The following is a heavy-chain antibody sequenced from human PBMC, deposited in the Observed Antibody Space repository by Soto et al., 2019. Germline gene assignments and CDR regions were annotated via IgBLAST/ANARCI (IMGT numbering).Heavy chain of an antibody. CDR2: ISSSSSYI. Sequence: GGSLRLSCAASVFTFSSYSMSWVRQAPGKGLEWVSSISSSSSYIYYADSVKGRFAISRDNAKNSLYLQMNSLRAKDTAVYYCARWGRSNPYYYYYYGMDVWGQGTTVTVSS. V-gene: IGHV3-21*01. D-gene: IGHD3-16*01. CDR3: ARWGRSNPYYYYYYGMDV. CDR1: VFTFSSYS. J-gene: IGHJ6*02.